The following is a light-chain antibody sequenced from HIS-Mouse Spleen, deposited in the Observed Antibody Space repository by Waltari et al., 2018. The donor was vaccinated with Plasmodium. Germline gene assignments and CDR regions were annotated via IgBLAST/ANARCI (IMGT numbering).Light chain of an antibody. Sequence: AIQMTQSPSSLSASVGDRVTITCRASQGIRNDLGWYQQKPGKAPMLLISAASSLQSGLPSRFSGSGSGTDFTLTISRLQPEDFATYYCLQDYNYPYTFGQGTKLEIK. V-gene: IGKV1-6*01. CDR2: AAS. J-gene: IGKJ2*01. CDR1: QGIRND. CDR3: LQDYNYPYT.